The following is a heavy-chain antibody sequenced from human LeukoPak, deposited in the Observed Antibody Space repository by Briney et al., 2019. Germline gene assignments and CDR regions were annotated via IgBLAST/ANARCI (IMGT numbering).Heavy chain of an antibody. CDR3: ATERFRGAIAVAGIDAFDI. J-gene: IGHJ3*02. Sequence: GASVKVSCKVSGYTLTELSMHWVRQAPGKGLEWMGGFDPEDGETIYAQKFQGRVTMTEDTSTDTAYMELSSLRSEDTAVYYCATERFRGAIAVAGIDAFDIWGQGTMVTVSS. CDR2: FDPEDGET. D-gene: IGHD6-19*01. V-gene: IGHV1-24*01. CDR1: GYTLTELS.